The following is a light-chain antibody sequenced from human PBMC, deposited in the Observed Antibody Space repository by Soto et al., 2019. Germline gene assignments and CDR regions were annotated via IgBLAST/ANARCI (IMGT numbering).Light chain of an antibody. Sequence: QSVLTQPPSVSGAPGQRVTISCAGSSSNIGAGYDVHWYQQLPGTAPKLLIYGNINRPSGVSDRFSGSRSGTSASVSLTGLPALDEAGYYSKSYDISLSASVFGGGTKLTVL. CDR2: GNI. CDR3: KSYDISLSASV. CDR1: SSNIGAGYD. J-gene: IGLJ2*01. V-gene: IGLV1-40*01.